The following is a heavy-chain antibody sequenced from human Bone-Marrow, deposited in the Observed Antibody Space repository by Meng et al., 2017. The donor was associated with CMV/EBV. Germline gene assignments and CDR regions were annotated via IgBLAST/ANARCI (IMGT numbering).Heavy chain of an antibody. V-gene: IGHV3-66*02. D-gene: IGHD2/OR15-2a*01. CDR2: IYAGGST. Sequence: GESLKISCVGTGFAFTNSDINWVRQAPGKGLEWVSVIYAGGSTDYADSVKGRFTISRDNSKNVLYLQMNSLRTDDTAVYFCARDGCSGNSCYPQNWFDSWGQGT. J-gene: IGHJ5*01. CDR1: GFAFTNSD. CDR3: ARDGCSGNSCYPQNWFDS.